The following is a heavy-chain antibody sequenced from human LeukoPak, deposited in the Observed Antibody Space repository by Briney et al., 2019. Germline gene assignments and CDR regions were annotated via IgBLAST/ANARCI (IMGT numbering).Heavy chain of an antibody. CDR2: MHPTGDST. D-gene: IGHD3-3*01. V-gene: IGHV1-46*01. Sequence: GASVKVSCTASGYTFTKYYMNWVRQAPGQGLEWMGLMHPTGDSTNYAQKFQGRVTLTRDTSTGTFYMELSSLTSEDTAVYYCARHDFDLPMIYSFFVHWGQGTLVTVSS. CDR1: GYTFTKYY. CDR3: ARHDFDLPMIYSFFVH. J-gene: IGHJ5*02.